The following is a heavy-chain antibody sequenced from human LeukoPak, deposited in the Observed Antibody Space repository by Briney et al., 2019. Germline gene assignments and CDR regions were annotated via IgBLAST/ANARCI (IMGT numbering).Heavy chain of an antibody. D-gene: IGHD2-15*01. CDR1: GFTFSSYW. V-gene: IGHV3-7*01. J-gene: IGHJ6*02. Sequence: PGGSLRLSCAASGFTFSSYWMSWVRQAPGKGLEWVANIKQDGSEKYYVDSVKGRFTISRDNAKNSLYLQMNSLRAEDTAVYYCASDLVVAATATYVMDVWGQGTTVTVSS. CDR3: ASDLVVAATATYVMDV. CDR2: IKQDGSEK.